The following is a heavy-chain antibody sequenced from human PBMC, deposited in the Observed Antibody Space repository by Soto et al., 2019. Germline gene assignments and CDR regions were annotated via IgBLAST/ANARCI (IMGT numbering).Heavy chain of an antibody. CDR1: GGSISSSSYY. CDR3: ARLPYYYDSSGSPYYFDY. J-gene: IGHJ4*02. Sequence: PSETLSLTCTVSGGSISSSSYYWGWIRQPPGKGLEWIGSIYYSGSTYYNPSLKSRVTISVDTSKNQFSLKLSSVTAADTAVYYCARLPYYYDSSGSPYYFDYWGQGTLVTVSS. V-gene: IGHV4-39*01. D-gene: IGHD3-22*01. CDR2: IYYSGST.